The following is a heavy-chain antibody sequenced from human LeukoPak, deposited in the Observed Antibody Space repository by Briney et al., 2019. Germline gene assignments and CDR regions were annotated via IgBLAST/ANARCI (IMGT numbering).Heavy chain of an antibody. CDR3: ATAPEIVGATKGPIDY. CDR1: GYTLTELS. V-gene: IGHV1-24*01. J-gene: IGHJ4*02. Sequence: RASVKVSCKVSGYTLTELSMHWVRQAPGKGLEWMGGFDPEDGETIYAQKFQGRVTMTEDTSTDTAYMELSSLRSEDTAVYYCATAPEIVGATKGPIDYWGQGTLVTVSS. D-gene: IGHD1-26*01. CDR2: FDPEDGET.